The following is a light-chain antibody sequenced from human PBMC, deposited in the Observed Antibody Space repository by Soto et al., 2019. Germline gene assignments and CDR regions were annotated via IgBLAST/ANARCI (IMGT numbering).Light chain of an antibody. CDR2: DAS. J-gene: IGKJ1*01. CDR3: HHYET. Sequence: EIVLTQSPATLSLSPGERATLSCRTSQRVSSYLAWYQQRPGQPPRLLIYDASYGAAGIPDRFSGSGSGTDFTLTITSLEPEDFTVYYCHHYETFGQGTKVDIK. V-gene: IGKV3-11*01. CDR1: QRVSSY.